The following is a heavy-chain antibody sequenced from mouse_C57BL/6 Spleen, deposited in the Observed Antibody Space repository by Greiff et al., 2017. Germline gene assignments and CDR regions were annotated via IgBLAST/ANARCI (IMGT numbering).Heavy chain of an antibody. D-gene: IGHD1-1*01. J-gene: IGHJ2*01. CDR1: GYAFSSSW. CDR2: IYPGDGDT. Sequence: QVQLLQSGPELVKPGASVKISCTASGYAFSSSWMNWVQQRPGKGLEWIGRIYPGDGDTNYNGKFKGKATLTADKSSSTAYMQLSSLTSEDSAVYFCASSTTVVGFDYWGKGTTLTVSS. CDR3: ASSTTVVGFDY. V-gene: IGHV1-82*01.